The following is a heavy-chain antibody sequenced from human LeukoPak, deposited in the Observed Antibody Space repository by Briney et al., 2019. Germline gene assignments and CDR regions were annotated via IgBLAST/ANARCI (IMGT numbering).Heavy chain of an antibody. J-gene: IGHJ4*02. CDR2: INPNSGGT. Sequence: GASVKVSCKASGYTFTGYYMHWVRQAPGQGLEWMGRINPNSGGTNYAQKLQGRVTMTEDTSTDTAYMELSSLRSEDTAVYYCATTVLRFLRAETGNYYFDYWGQGTLVTASS. CDR1: GYTFTGYY. V-gene: IGHV1-2*06. D-gene: IGHD3-3*01. CDR3: ATTVLRFLRAETGNYYFDY.